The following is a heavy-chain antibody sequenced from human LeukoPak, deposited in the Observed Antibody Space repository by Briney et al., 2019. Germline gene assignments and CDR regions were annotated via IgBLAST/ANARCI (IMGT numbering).Heavy chain of an antibody. V-gene: IGHV1-69*13. D-gene: IGHD3-16*01. Sequence: SVKVSCKASGGTFSNYAINWVRQAPGQGLEWMGGIVPIFGTANYAQKFQGRVTITADESTSTAYMELSRLRSDDTAVYYCAREGGHNYMDVWGKGTTVTVSS. J-gene: IGHJ6*03. CDR3: AREGGHNYMDV. CDR1: GGTFSNYA. CDR2: IVPIFGTA.